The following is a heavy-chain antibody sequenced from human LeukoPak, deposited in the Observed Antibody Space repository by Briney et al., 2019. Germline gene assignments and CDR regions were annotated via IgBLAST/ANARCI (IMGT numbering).Heavy chain of an antibody. CDR3: AREGRRSSSFDY. Sequence: SVKVSCKASGGTFSSYAISWVRQAPGQGLEWMGGIIPIFGTANYAQKFQGRVTITADESTSTAYMELSSLRSEGTAVYYCAREGRRSSSFDYWGQGTLVTVSS. CDR2: IIPIFGTA. D-gene: IGHD6-6*01. J-gene: IGHJ4*02. CDR1: GGTFSSYA. V-gene: IGHV1-69*01.